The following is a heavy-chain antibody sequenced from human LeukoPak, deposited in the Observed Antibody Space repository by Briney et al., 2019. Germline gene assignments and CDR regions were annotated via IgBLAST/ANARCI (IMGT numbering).Heavy chain of an antibody. J-gene: IGHJ3*02. Sequence: GASVKVSCKVSGYTLTELSMHWVRQAPGKGLEWMGGFDPEDGETIYAQKFQGRVTITRDTSASTAYMELSSLRSEDTAVYYCTTSYSDYGGNSIPDGAFDIWGQGTMVTVSS. CDR2: FDPEDGET. CDR1: GYTLTELS. V-gene: IGHV1-24*01. CDR3: TTSYSDYGGNSIPDGAFDI. D-gene: IGHD4-23*01.